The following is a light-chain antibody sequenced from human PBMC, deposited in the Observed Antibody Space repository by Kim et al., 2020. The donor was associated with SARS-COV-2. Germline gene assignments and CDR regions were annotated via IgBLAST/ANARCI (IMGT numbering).Light chain of an antibody. CDR2: RTS. J-gene: IGKJ2*01. CDR3: QQYDAYSSSYT. V-gene: IGKV1-5*03. Sequence: VADIVSITCRACQNINIWLAWYQQKQGRAPNPLIYRTSMLESGVPARFSGRGSGTEFTLTISSLQAEDSATYSCQQYDAYSSSYTFGQGTKLEI. CDR1: QNINIW.